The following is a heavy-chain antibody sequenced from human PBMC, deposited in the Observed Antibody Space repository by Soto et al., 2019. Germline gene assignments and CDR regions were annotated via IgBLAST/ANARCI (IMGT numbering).Heavy chain of an antibody. CDR3: ARVDVAMASDX. CDR2: INAGNGNT. D-gene: IGHD5-18*01. J-gene: IGHJ4*02. Sequence: ASLKVSCKASGYTFTSHAMHWVRQAPGQRLEWMGYINAGNGNTKYSQNFQGRVTITRDASASTAYMELSSLRSEDTAVYYCARVDVAMASDXWGQGTQVPVSX. CDR1: GYTFTSHA. V-gene: IGHV1-3*01.